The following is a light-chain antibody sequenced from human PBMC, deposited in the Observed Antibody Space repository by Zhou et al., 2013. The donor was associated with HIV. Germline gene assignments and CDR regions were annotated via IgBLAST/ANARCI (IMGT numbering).Light chain of an antibody. Sequence: EIVLTQSPGTLSLSPGERATLSCRASQSVTSSYLAWYQQKPGQAPRLLIYGASSRAPGIPDRFSGRGSGTAFTLTISRLEPEDFAVYYCQQFHTSSITFGQGTRLEIK. CDR1: QSVTSSY. V-gene: IGKV3-20*01. CDR3: QQFHTSSIT. CDR2: GAS. J-gene: IGKJ5*01.